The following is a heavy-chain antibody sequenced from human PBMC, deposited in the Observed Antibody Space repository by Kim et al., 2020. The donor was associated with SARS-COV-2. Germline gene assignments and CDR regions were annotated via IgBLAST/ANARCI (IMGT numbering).Heavy chain of an antibody. D-gene: IGHD6-13*01. J-gene: IGHJ4*02. CDR1: GGSFSGYY. V-gene: IGHV4-34*01. CDR2: INHSGST. CDR3: ARVGAAAGN. Sequence: SETLSLTCAVYGGSFSGYYWSWIRQPPGKGLEWMGEINHSGSTNYNPSLKSRVTISVDTSKNQFSLKLSSVTAADTAVYYCARVGAAAGNWGQGTLVTVSS.